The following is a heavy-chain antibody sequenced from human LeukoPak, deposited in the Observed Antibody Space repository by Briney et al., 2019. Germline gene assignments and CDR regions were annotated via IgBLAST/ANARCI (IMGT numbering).Heavy chain of an antibody. CDR2: VFYNGAT. CDR3: ARGSAAAGSDYYGMDV. V-gene: IGHV4-39*07. Sequence: SETLSLTCIVSGGSISSSIYYWAWVRQPPGKGLEWIGTVFYNGATQYSPSLRSRVTISIDTSTNQFSLKLSSVTAADTAVYYCARGSAAAGSDYYGMDVWGQGTTVTVSS. CDR1: GGSISSSIYY. J-gene: IGHJ6*02. D-gene: IGHD6-13*01.